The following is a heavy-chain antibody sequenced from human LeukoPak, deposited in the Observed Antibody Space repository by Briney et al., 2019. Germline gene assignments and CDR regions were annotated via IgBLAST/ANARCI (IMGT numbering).Heavy chain of an antibody. V-gene: IGHV3-7*03. D-gene: IGHD1-26*01. CDR3: AREFGSDGGY. J-gene: IGHJ4*02. Sequence: GGSLRLSCAGSGFTFSSHWIGWVRQAPGKGLEWVAHINQDGSQKYYVDSVEGRFTISRDNAKNSLFLQMNSLRAEDTAVYYCAREFGSDGGYWGLGTLVTVSS. CDR1: GFTFSSHW. CDR2: INQDGSQK.